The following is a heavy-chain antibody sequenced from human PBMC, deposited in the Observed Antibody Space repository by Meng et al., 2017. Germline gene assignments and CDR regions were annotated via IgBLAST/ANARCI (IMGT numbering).Heavy chain of an antibody. CDR1: GYTFTSYD. J-gene: IGHJ5*02. V-gene: IGHV1-8*03. CDR3: ARGYYGSGLFDP. D-gene: IGHD3-10*01. Sequence: QVLLVQLGVEVKKPGASVKVSCKAAGYTFTSYDINWVRQATGQGLEWMGWMNPNSGNTGYAQKFQGRVTITRNTSISTAYMELSSLRSEDTAVYYCARGYYGSGLFDPWGQGTLVTVSS. CDR2: MNPNSGNT.